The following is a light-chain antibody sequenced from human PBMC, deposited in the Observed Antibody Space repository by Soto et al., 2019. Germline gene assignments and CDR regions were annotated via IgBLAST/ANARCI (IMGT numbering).Light chain of an antibody. J-gene: IGLJ3*02. CDR3: AAWDDSLSGWV. CDR2: RNS. V-gene: IGLV1-47*01. Sequence: QLVLTQPPSTSGTPGQRVTLSCSGGSSNIENNYVYWYQQFPGAAPKLLIYRNSQRPSGVPDRFSASKSGTSASLAISGLRSEDEADYHCAAWDDSLSGWVFGGGTKLTVL. CDR1: SSNIENNY.